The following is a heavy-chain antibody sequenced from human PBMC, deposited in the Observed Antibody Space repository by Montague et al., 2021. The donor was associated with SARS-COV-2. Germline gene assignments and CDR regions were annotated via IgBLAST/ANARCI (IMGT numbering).Heavy chain of an antibody. D-gene: IGHD3-22*01. CDR3: ARGRQHFNMIVVVMTGGEYYFDY. CDR1: GGSFNDNY. J-gene: IGHJ4*02. V-gene: IGHV4-34*01. CDR2: INHRGTS. Sequence: SETLSLTCAVYGGSFNDNYWSWIRKPPGKGLEWIGEINHRGTSNYNPSLKSRVSISVDTSKNQFSLYLGSVTAADTAVYYCARGRQHFNMIVVVMTGGEYYFDYWGQGTLVTVSS.